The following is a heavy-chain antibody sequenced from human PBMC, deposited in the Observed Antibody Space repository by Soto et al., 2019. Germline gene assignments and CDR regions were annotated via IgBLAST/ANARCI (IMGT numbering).Heavy chain of an antibody. CDR1: GFSFSTYG. CDR2: ISNDGSNK. D-gene: IGHD6-6*01. V-gene: IGHV3-30*18. Sequence: QVQMVESGGGVVQPGRSLRLSCAASGFSFSTYGMHWVRQAPGKGLEWMAVISNDGSNKYYADSVKGRFTISRDNSKDTLFLQMNSLRGEDTAIYYCAKVIRADSTSSNFYYYSGMDVWGQETTVTVSS. J-gene: IGHJ6*02. CDR3: AKVIRADSTSSNFYYYSGMDV.